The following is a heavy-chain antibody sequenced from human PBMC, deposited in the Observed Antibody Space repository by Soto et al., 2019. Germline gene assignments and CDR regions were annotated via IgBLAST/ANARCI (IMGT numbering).Heavy chain of an antibody. V-gene: IGHV1-69*06. J-gene: IGHJ6*02. CDR2: IIPIFDTA. CDR3: ARYPGRSETKWRVRQVAYGDYYNMDV. D-gene: IGHD2-15*01. CDR1: GGTFSSDA. Sequence: QMQLMQSGAEVKKPRSSVNVTCKATGGTFSSDAISWVRQAPGQGLEWMGGIIPIFDTAKYAQKFQGRVTITADKSTSTSYMELSSLRSEVTAVYYCARYPGRSETKWRVRQVAYGDYYNMDVWGQGTTVTVSS.